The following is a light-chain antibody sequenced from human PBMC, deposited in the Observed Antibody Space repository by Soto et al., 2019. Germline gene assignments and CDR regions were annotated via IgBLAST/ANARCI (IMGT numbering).Light chain of an antibody. CDR3: QQYGSSPRIT. CDR1: QSVSSSY. Sequence: EIVLTQSPGTLSLSPGERATLSCRASQSVSSSYLAWYQKKPGQAPRLLIYGASIRANDIPDRFSGSGSGTDFTLTISRLEPEDFAVYYCQQYGSSPRITFGPGTKVDIK. J-gene: IGKJ3*01. CDR2: GAS. V-gene: IGKV3-20*01.